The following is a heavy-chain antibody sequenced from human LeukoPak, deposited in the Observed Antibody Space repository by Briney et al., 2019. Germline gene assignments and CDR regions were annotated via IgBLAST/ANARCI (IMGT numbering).Heavy chain of an antibody. CDR3: AKEGRRYFDY. CDR2: ISYDGSNK. V-gene: IGHV3-30*18. Sequence: GGSLRLSCAATGFTFSRYGMHWVRQAPGKGLEWVAQISYDGSNKHYGDSVKGRFTIARDNSKNTLFLQMNSLRGEDTAVYYCAKEGRRYFDYWGQGNLVTVSS. CDR1: GFTFSRYG. J-gene: IGHJ4*02.